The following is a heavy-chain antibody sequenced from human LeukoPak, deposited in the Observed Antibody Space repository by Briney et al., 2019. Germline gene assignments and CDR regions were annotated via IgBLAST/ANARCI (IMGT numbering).Heavy chain of an antibody. D-gene: IGHD4-17*01. CDR2: INPNRGDT. CDR1: GYTFTNYY. J-gene: IGHJ4*02. V-gene: IGHV1-2*02. CDR3: TRDLLGFATTPLSD. Sequence: ASVRVSCKASGYTFTNYYMHWVRQAPGHGLEWMGWINPNRGDTNYAQKFQGRVTMTRDTSISTAFMELTRLTSDDTAVYYCTRDLLGFATTPLSDWGQGTLVTVSS.